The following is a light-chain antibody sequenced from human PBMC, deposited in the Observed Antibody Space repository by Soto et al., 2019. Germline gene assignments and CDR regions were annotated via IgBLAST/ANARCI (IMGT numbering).Light chain of an antibody. J-gene: IGKJ1*01. CDR2: GAS. CDR1: QSVGGRY. V-gene: IGKV3-20*01. Sequence: IVLTQSPGTLSLSPGERATLSCRYSQSVGGRYLAWFQQKPGQTPRLLIYGASTRAAGVPDRFSGYGSGTDFSLTINRLEPEDFAVYYCHHYGPSPWAFGQGTKVEIK. CDR3: HHYGPSPWA.